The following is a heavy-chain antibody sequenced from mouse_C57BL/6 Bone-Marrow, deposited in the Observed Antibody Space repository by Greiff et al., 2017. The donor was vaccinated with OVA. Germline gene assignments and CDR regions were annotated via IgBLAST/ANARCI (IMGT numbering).Heavy chain of an antibody. CDR3: TAYYSNYFDY. Sequence: EVQLQQSGAELVRPGASVKLSCTASSFNIKDDYMHWVKQRPEQGLEWIGWIDPENGDTEYASKFQGKATITADTSSNTAYLQLSSLTSEDTAVYYCTAYYSNYFDYWGQGTTLTVSS. CDR1: SFNIKDDY. CDR2: IDPENGDT. J-gene: IGHJ2*01. V-gene: IGHV14-4*01. D-gene: IGHD2-5*01.